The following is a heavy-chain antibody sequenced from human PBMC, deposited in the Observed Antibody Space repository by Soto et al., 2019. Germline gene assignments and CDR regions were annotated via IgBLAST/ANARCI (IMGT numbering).Heavy chain of an antibody. CDR3: ARGSYTIFGVVMDV. J-gene: IGHJ6*02. CDR1: GGSISSSTYY. D-gene: IGHD3-3*01. V-gene: IGHV4-61*05. CDR2: IYYSGST. Sequence: PSETLSLTCTVSGGSISSSTYYWSWIRQPPGKGLEWIAYIYYSGSTNYNPSLKSRVTISVDTSKNQFSLKLSSVTAADTAVYYCARGSYTIFGVVMDVWGQGTTVTVSS.